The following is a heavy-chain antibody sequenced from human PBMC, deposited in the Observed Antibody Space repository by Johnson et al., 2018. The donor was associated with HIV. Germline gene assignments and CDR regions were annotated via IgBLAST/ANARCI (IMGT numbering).Heavy chain of an antibody. CDR3: AKAGDYRVSFGHYSSDAFDM. CDR2: ISSSGITI. V-gene: IGHV3-11*04. J-gene: IGHJ3*02. D-gene: IGHD2-21*01. Sequence: QVQLVESGGGLVKPGGSLRLSCAASGFTFSDYYMTWIRQAPGKGLEWVSYISSSGITIYYSDSVRGRFTLSRDISKNTLFLQMNSLRHEDTAMYYCAKAGDYRVSFGHYSSDAFDMGVQGTMVTVSS. CDR1: GFTFSDYY.